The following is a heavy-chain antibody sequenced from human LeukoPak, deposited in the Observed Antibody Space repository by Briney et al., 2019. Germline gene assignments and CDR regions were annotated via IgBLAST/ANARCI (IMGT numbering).Heavy chain of an antibody. CDR1: GGSISSYY. CDR2: IHTSGST. CDR3: ARLWALRGGWAFDI. D-gene: IGHD2-15*01. J-gene: IGHJ3*02. V-gene: IGHV4-4*07. Sequence: PSETLSLTCTVSGGSISSYYWSWIRQPAGKGLEWIGRIHTSGSTNYNPSLKSRVTMSVDTSKNQFSLKLSSVTAADTAVYCCARLWALRGGWAFDIWGQGTMVTVSS.